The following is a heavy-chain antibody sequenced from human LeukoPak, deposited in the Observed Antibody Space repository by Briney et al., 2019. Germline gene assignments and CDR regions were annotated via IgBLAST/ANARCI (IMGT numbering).Heavy chain of an antibody. CDR1: GGSISSGSYY. D-gene: IGHD5-18*01. V-gene: IGHV4-61*02. CDR2: IYTSGTT. CDR3: ARDVSIQPTAYYMDV. Sequence: SETLSLTCTGSGGSISSGSYYWSWIRQPAGKGLECIGRIYTSGTTNYNPSLKCRVTISVDTSKNQFSLKLSSVTAADTAVYYCARDVSIQPTAYYMDVWGKGTTVTISS. J-gene: IGHJ6*03.